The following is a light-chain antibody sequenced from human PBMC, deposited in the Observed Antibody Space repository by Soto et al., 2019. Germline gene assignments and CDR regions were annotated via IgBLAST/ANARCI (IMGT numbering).Light chain of an antibody. Sequence: EIVLTQSPAPLSLSPGDRATLSCRASQSVSSYLAWYQQKPGQAPRLLIYDASNRATGIPARFSGRGSGTDFTLTISSPEPEDVAVYNSQQRSNSITCGQGTRLEIK. CDR2: DAS. V-gene: IGKV3-11*01. CDR3: QQRSNSIT. CDR1: QSVSSY. J-gene: IGKJ5*01.